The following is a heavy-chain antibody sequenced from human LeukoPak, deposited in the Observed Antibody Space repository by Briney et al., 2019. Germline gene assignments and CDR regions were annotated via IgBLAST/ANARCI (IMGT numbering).Heavy chain of an antibody. CDR3: ASGPSYRGSNEYFDS. CDR2: INTNTGNP. D-gene: IGHD1-26*01. Sequence: ASVKVSCKASGYTFSSYTMNWVRQAPGQGLEWMGWINTNTGNPTYAQDYTGRFVFSLDTSVSTTYLQISRLKAEDTAVYYCASGPSYRGSNEYFDSWGQGTLVTASS. CDR1: GYTFSSYT. J-gene: IGHJ1*01. V-gene: IGHV7-4-1*02.